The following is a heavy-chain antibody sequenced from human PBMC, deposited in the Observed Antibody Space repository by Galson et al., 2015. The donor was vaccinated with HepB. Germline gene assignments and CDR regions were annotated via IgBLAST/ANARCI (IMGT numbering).Heavy chain of an antibody. CDR1: GGTFSSYA. CDR2: IIPILGIA. D-gene: IGHD4-17*01. Sequence: SVKVSCKASGGTFSSYAISWVRQAPGQGLEWMGRIIPILGIANYAQKFQGRVTITADKSTSTAYMELSSLRSEDTAVYYCARDLGGAVTPEYWGQGTLVTVSS. V-gene: IGHV1-69*04. J-gene: IGHJ4*02. CDR3: ARDLGGAVTPEY.